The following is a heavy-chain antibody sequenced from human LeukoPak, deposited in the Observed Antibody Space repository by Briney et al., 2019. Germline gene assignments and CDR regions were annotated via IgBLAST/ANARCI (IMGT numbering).Heavy chain of an antibody. CDR1: GFTFSSYE. CDR3: AKVFPKYYYDSSGQDAFDI. D-gene: IGHD3-22*01. V-gene: IGHV3-48*03. Sequence: GGSLRLSCAASGFTFSSYEMNWVRQAPGKGLEWGSYISSSGSTIYYADSVKGGFTISRDNSKNTLYLQMNSLRAEDTAVYYCAKVFPKYYYDSSGQDAFDIWGQGTMVTVSS. CDR2: ISSSGSTI. J-gene: IGHJ3*02.